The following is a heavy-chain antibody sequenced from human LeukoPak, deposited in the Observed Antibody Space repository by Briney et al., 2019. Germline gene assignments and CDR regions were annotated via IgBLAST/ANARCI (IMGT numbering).Heavy chain of an antibody. CDR1: GYPFTAYY. J-gene: IGHJ3*02. CDR3: AKDASHGFDI. CDR2: INPNTGGT. Sequence: ASVKVSCKASGYPFTAYYMHWVRQAPGQGLEWMGWINPNTGGTNYAQNFQGRINLTRDTSINTAYVDLSSLISDDTAVYYCAKDASHGFDIWGQGTMVTVSS. V-gene: IGHV1-2*02. D-gene: IGHD6-6*01.